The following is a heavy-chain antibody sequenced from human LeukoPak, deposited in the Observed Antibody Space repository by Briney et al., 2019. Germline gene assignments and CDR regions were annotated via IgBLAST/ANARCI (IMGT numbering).Heavy chain of an antibody. CDR2: ISSSSSYT. Sequence: TGGSLRLSCAASGFTFSSYSMNWVRQAPGKGLEWVSSISSSSSYTYYADSVKGRFTISRDNAKNSLYLQMNSLRAEDTAVYYCARDFGYGDFDYWGQGTLVTVSS. J-gene: IGHJ4*02. V-gene: IGHV3-21*01. CDR3: ARDFGYGDFDY. CDR1: GFTFSSYS. D-gene: IGHD3-3*01.